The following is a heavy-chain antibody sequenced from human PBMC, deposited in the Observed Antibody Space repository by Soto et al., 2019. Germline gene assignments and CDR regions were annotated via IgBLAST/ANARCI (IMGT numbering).Heavy chain of an antibody. J-gene: IGHJ4*02. V-gene: IGHV4-59*01. CDR3: ARGYGDYDFDY. CDR2: IYYSGST. Sequence: SETLSLTCTVSGGSISSYYWSWIRQPPGKGLEWIGYIYYSGSTNYNPSLKSRVTISVDTSKNQFSLKLSSVTAADTAVYYCARGYGDYDFDYWGQGTLVTVSS. CDR1: GGSISSYY. D-gene: IGHD4-17*01.